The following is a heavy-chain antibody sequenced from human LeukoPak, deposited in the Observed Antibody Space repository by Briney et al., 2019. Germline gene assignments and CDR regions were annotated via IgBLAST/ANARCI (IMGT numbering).Heavy chain of an antibody. Sequence: GGSLRLSCAASGFTFSSYGMHWVRPAPGKGLEWVAVISYDGSNKYYADSVKGRFTISRDNSKNTLYLQMNSLRAEDTAVYYCAKDLVWFGELWDGMDVWGQGTTVTVSS. CDR3: AKDLVWFGELWDGMDV. V-gene: IGHV3-30*18. D-gene: IGHD3-10*01. J-gene: IGHJ6*02. CDR2: ISYDGSNK. CDR1: GFTFSSYG.